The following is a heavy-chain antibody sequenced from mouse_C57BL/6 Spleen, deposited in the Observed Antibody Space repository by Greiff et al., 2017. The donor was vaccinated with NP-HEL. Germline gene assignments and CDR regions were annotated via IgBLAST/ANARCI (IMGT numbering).Heavy chain of an antibody. CDR1: GYTFTDYY. CDR2: IYPNNGGN. V-gene: IGHV1-34*01. J-gene: IGHJ4*01. D-gene: IGHD2-1*01. CDR3: ARGNYGSFHAMDY. Sequence: EVQGVASGPELVKPGASVKMSCKASGYTFTDYYMHWVKQSHGKSLEWIGYIYPNNGGNGYNQKFKGKATLPVDKSSSTAYMELRILTSEYSAVYYCARGNYGSFHAMDYWGQGTSVTVSS.